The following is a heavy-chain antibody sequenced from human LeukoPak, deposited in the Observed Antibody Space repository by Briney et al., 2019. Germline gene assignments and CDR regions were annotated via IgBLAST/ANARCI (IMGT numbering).Heavy chain of an antibody. D-gene: IGHD2-21*02. CDR1: GDSISSGPYY. Sequence: SETLSLTCTVSGDSISSGPYYWGWIRQPPGKGLEWIGNIYYGENTYYNPSLKSRVTMSVDTSKNQFSLKLSSVTAADTAVYYCARAGGPYCGGDCYNWFDPWGQGTLVTVSS. CDR3: ARAGGPYCGGDCYNWFDP. J-gene: IGHJ5*02. CDR2: IYYGENT. V-gene: IGHV4-39*07.